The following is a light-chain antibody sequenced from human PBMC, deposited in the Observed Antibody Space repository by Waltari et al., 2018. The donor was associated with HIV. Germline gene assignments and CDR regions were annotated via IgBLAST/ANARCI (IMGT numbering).Light chain of an antibody. CDR2: RNN. CDR1: SDTVGHQG. Sequence: AGLSQPPSLSTGLGQTATLTCTGNSDTVGHQGAVWLQHHQGLPPRLLSHRNNNRPSGVSDRFSTATSGNTAFLTIRGLRSEDEADYFCSAWDSSLTGWIFGGGTQLAVL. V-gene: IGLV10-54*01. J-gene: IGLJ2*01. CDR3: SAWDSSLTGWI.